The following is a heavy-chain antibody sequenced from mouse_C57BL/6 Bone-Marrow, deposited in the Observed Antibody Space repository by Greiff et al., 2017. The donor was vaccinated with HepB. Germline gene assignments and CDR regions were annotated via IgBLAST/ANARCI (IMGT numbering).Heavy chain of an antibody. Sequence: QVQLQQSGAELVKPGASVKMSCKASGYTFTTYPIEWMKQNHGKSLKWIGNFHPYNDDTKYNEKFKGKATLTVEKSSSTVYLELSRLTSDDSAVYYCARGGYGSSHWYFEVWGTGTTVTVSS. CDR1: GYTFTTYP. V-gene: IGHV1-47*01. J-gene: IGHJ1*03. D-gene: IGHD1-1*01. CDR3: ARGGYGSSHWYFEV. CDR2: FHPYNDDT.